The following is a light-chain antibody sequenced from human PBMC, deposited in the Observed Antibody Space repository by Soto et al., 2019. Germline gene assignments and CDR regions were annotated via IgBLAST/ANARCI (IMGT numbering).Light chain of an antibody. CDR2: AAS. Sequence: DIQRTQSPSTLSVSVGDRVTITCRASQDIDISLAWFQQRPGKAPKVLIYAASGLVTGVPPTFSGSGSGTEFTLTISSVQPDDFATYFCQHYDTFSWTFGQRTKVDIK. J-gene: IGKJ1*01. CDR1: QDIDIS. CDR3: QHYDTFSWT. V-gene: IGKV1-5*01.